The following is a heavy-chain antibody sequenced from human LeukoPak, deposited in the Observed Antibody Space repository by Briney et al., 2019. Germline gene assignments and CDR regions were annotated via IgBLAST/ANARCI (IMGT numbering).Heavy chain of an antibody. J-gene: IGHJ5*02. D-gene: IGHD5-18*01. CDR3: AKGAGGFSYYNWFDP. Sequence: PSETLSLTCAVYGGSFSGYYWSWIRQPPGKGLEWIGEINHSGSTNYNPSLDSRVTISLDTSNNQFSLKRASVSAAVTASHYFAKGAGGFSYYNWFDPWGQGTLVTVSS. CDR1: GGSFSGYY. V-gene: IGHV4-34*01. CDR2: INHSGST.